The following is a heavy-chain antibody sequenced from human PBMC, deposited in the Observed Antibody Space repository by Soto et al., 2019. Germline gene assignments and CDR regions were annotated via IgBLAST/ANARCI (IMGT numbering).Heavy chain of an antibody. Sequence: GSLRLSCSASGFTFSSYAMHWVRQAPGKGLEYVSAISSNGGSTYYADSVKGRFTISRDNSKNTLYLQMSSLRAEDTAVYYCVKSHNTVTTGWGFDYWGQGTLVTVSS. J-gene: IGHJ4*02. CDR1: GFTFSSYA. CDR2: ISSNGGST. D-gene: IGHD4-17*01. V-gene: IGHV3-64D*06. CDR3: VKSHNTVTTGWGFDY.